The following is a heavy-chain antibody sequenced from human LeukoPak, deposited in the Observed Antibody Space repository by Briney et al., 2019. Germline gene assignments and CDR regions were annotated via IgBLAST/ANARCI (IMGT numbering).Heavy chain of an antibody. CDR1: GFSFSSDS. D-gene: IGHD2-15*01. V-gene: IGHV3-21*01. Sequence: GGPLRLSCAASGFSFSSDSMNWVRQAPGKGLEWVSSISSTSSYIYYADSVKGRFTISRDNAKNSLYLQTNSLRAEDTAVYYCARGPHSSHYWGQGTLVTVSS. CDR2: ISSTSSYI. CDR3: ARGPHSSHY. J-gene: IGHJ4*02.